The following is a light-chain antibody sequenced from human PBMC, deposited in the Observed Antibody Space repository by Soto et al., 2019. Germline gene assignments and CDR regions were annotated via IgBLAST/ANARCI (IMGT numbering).Light chain of an antibody. CDR3: QQTYTTPEIT. CDR2: AAS. J-gene: IGKJ5*01. Sequence: DIQMTQSPSSLSASVGDRVTITCRASQSISSYLNWYQQKPGKAPKLLIYAASSLQSGVPSRFSGSRSGPDFTLTISSLQPEDFAIYYCQQTYTTPEITFGQGTRLEIK. V-gene: IGKV1-39*01. CDR1: QSISSY.